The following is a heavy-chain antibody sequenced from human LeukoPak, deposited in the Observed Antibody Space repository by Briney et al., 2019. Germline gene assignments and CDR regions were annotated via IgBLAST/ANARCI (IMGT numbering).Heavy chain of an antibody. Sequence: SETLSLTCAVYGGSFSGYYWSWIRQPPGRGLEWIGYIYYSGYTNYNPSLKSRVTISVDTSRNQFSLKLSSVTAADTAVYYCARGSVRFDPWGQGTLVTVSS. CDR1: GGSFSGYY. CDR3: ARGSVRFDP. CDR2: IYYSGYT. J-gene: IGHJ5*02. V-gene: IGHV4-59*01.